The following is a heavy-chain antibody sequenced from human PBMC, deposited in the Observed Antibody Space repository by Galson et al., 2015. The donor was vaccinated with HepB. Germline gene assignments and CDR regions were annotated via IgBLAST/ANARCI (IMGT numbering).Heavy chain of an antibody. D-gene: IGHD3-3*01. Sequence: SVKVSCKASEYTFTGYYMHWVRQAPGQGLEWMGWINPNSGGTNYAQKFQGRVTMTRDTSISTAYMELSRLRSDDTAVYYCARDPTIFGFENWFDPWGQGTLVTVSS. V-gene: IGHV1-2*02. CDR1: EYTFTGYY. J-gene: IGHJ5*02. CDR2: INPNSGGT. CDR3: ARDPTIFGFENWFDP.